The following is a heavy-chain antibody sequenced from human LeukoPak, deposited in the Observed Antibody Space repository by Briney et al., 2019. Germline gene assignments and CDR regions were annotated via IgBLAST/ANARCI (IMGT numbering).Heavy chain of an antibody. D-gene: IGHD5-18*01. CDR2: ISAYNGNT. J-gene: IGHJ5*02. V-gene: IGHV1-18*01. CDR1: GYTYTSYG. CDR3: ARKGYSYGDNWFDP. Sequence: GASVKVSCKASGYTYTSYGISWVRQAPGQGLEWMGWISAYNGNTNYAQKLQGRVTVTTDTSTSTAYMELRSLRSDDTAVYYCARKGYSYGDNWFDPWGQGTLVTVSS.